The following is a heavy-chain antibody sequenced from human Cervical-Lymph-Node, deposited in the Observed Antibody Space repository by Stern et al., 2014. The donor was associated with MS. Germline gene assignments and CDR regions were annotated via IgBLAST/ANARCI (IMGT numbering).Heavy chain of an antibody. J-gene: IGHJ3*02. D-gene: IGHD3-10*01. CDR1: GGTFSSYA. Sequence: QVQLVQSGAEVKKPGSSVKVSCKASGGTFSSYAFSWVRQAPGPGLEWVGGIIPIIGTANYAQKFQGRVTITADDSIKTAYMEVSSLRSEDTAVYYCARDQRHYGSGHYAFDIWGQGTMVTVSS. CDR3: ARDQRHYGSGHYAFDI. V-gene: IGHV1-69*01. CDR2: IIPIIGTA.